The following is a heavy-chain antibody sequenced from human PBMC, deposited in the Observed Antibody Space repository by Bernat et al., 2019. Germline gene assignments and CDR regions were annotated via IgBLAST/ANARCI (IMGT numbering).Heavy chain of an antibody. J-gene: IGHJ4*02. CDR1: GGSISSYY. D-gene: IGHD2-2*01. CDR2: IYYSGST. V-gene: IGHV4-59*01. CDR3: ARVHCSSTSCLYYFDY. Sequence: QVQLQESGPGLVKPSETLSLTCTVSGGSISSYYWSWIRQPPGKGLEWIGYIYYSGSTNYNPSLKSRVTISVDTSKNQFSLKLSSVTAADTAVYYCARVHCSSTSCLYYFDYWGQGTLVTVSS.